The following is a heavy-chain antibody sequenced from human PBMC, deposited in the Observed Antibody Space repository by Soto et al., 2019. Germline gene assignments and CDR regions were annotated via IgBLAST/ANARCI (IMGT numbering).Heavy chain of an antibody. Sequence: PGGSLRLSCAASGFTFDYYTMHWVRQAPGKGLEWVSLISWDGGSTYYADSVKGRFTISRDNSKNSLYLQMNSLRTEDTALYYCAKGLKYYDSSGYIYYYYGMDVWGQGTTVTVSS. J-gene: IGHJ6*02. V-gene: IGHV3-43*01. D-gene: IGHD3-22*01. CDR1: GFTFDYYT. CDR2: ISWDGGST. CDR3: AKGLKYYDSSGYIYYYYGMDV.